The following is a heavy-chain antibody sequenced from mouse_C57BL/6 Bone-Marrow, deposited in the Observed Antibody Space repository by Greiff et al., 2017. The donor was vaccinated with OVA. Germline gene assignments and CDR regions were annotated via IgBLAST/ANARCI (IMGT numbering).Heavy chain of an antibody. Sequence: VQLQQSGPELVKPGASVKLSCKASGYSFTDYNMTWVKQSNGKSLEWIGVINPNYGTNSYNQKFKGKTTLTVDQTSSTAYMQLNSLTSEDSAVYSCVNYGSSAYWGQGTTLTVAS. J-gene: IGHJ2*01. V-gene: IGHV1-39*01. CDR1: GYSFTDYN. CDR3: VNYGSSAY. CDR2: INPNYGTN. D-gene: IGHD1-1*01.